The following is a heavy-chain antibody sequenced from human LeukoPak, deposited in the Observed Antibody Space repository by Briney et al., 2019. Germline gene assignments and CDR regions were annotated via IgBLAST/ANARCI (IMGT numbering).Heavy chain of an antibody. CDR3: AREDLVRGLIGPDC. V-gene: IGHV1-18*01. J-gene: IGHJ4*02. CDR2: ISVYNGNT. CDR1: GYIFTSYG. D-gene: IGHD3-10*01. Sequence: AASVKVSCKASGYIFTSYGITWVRQAPGQGLEWMGRISVYNGNTKYAEKFQGRVSMTTDTSTSTAYMELRSLGSDDTAVYYCAREDLVRGLIGPDCWGQGTLVTVSS.